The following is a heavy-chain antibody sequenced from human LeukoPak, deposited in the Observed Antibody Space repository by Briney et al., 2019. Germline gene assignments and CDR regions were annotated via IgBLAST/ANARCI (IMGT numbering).Heavy chain of an antibody. CDR2: VHYIGST. CDR1: GGSIRSYY. V-gene: IGHV4-59*01. D-gene: IGHD4-23*01. Sequence: SETLSLTCSVSGGSIRSYYWSRIRQPPGKGLEWIGYVHYIGSTKSNPSLKSRVTISIDTSKKQLSLKMNSVTAADTAVYFCATTYGGNSNDALDIWGQGTMVTVSS. J-gene: IGHJ3*02. CDR3: ATTYGGNSNDALDI.